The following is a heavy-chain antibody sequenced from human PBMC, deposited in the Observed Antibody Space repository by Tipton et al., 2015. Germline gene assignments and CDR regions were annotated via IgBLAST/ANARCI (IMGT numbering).Heavy chain of an antibody. CDR2: TYYSGTT. J-gene: IGHJ5*02. CDR3: ALQKRLLRWFLYFDP. CDR1: GGSITTNTYH. D-gene: IGHD3-3*01. Sequence: TLSLTCSVSGGSITTNTYHWAWIRQTPEKGLEWIGTTYYSGTTDYNPSLQSRVLISVDMSKNQFSLKLTSVTAADTATYYCALQKRLLRWFLYFDPWGPGTAVTVSA. V-gene: IGHV4-39*01.